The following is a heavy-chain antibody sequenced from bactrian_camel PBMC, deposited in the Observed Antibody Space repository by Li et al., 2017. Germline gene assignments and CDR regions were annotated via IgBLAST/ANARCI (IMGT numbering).Heavy chain of an antibody. CDR1: EYTGTLHC. Sequence: HVQLVESGGGSVQAGGSLTLSCAAVEYTGTLHCMGWFRQAPGKERDVVATIGSDGRTSYLDSVKGRFTISRDNAKTTLYLEMNSLTPEGTAMYYCAAGRRQVVAGTGTAYCSRKDYDFNYWGQGTQVTVS. CDR2: IGSDGRT. J-gene: IGHJ4*01. V-gene: IGHV3S55*01. D-gene: IGHD2*01. CDR3: AAGRRQVVAGTGTAYCSRKDYDFNY.